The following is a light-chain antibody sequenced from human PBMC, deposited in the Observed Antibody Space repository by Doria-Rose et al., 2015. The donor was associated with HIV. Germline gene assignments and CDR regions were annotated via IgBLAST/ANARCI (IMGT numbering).Light chain of an antibody. CDR2: DGS. Sequence: TQSPGTLSLSIGERATLSCRASQSFSSTYVAWYQQKPGQAPSLLIYDGSTRATGIPDRFSASGSGTDFTLTINRLEPEDFALYYCRQYGTSWTFGQGTKVEI. J-gene: IGKJ1*01. V-gene: IGKV3-20*01. CDR3: RQYGTSWT. CDR1: QSFSSTY.